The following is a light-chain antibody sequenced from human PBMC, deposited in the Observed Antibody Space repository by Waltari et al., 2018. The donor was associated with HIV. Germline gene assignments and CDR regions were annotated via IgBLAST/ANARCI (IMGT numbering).Light chain of an antibody. CDR2: GNT. J-gene: IGLJ2*01. Sequence: QSVLTQQPSVSWAPGQRVTIPCTGSSLHIRAGYDLHWHQQLPGTAPKLLIYGNTNRPSGVPDRFSGSKSGTSASLAITGLQAEDEADYYCQSYDSSLSGSKVFGGGTKLTVL. CDR1: SLHIRAGYD. CDR3: QSYDSSLSGSKV. V-gene: IGLV1-40*01.